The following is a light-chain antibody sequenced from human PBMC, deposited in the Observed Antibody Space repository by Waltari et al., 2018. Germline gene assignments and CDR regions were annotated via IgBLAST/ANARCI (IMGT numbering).Light chain of an antibody. V-gene: IGKV4-1*01. Sequence: EIVMIKSPDILALSLGERATINCMASQSVLYSSNSKNYLAWYHQKPGHPPKLLISWASTRESGVPHRFSGSGSGADFTLTISSLQAADVASYYCQQYYTLPYSFGQGTKLQIK. CDR2: WAS. J-gene: IGKJ2*03. CDR3: QQYYTLPYS. CDR1: QSVLYSSNSKNY.